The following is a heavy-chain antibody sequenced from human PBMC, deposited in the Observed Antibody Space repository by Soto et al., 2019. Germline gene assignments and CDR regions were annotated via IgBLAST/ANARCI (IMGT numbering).Heavy chain of an antibody. CDR1: GSSISSGGYY. Sequence: QQLLEEGGPGLVKPPQLLFTTTVVSGSSISSGGYYCCWIRQHPGKGLEWIGYIYYSGSTYYNPSLKSRVTISVDTSKNQFSLKLSSVTAADTAVYYCAREPSIWGQGTLVTVSS. CDR2: IYYSGST. CDR3: AREPSI. V-gene: IGHV4-31*02. J-gene: IGHJ4*02.